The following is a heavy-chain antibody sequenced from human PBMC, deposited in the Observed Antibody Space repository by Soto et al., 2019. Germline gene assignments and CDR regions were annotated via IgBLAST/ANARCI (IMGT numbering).Heavy chain of an antibody. CDR1: GASISSNIYY. D-gene: IGHD4-17*01. CDR3: ARHSHEDHGDPNWFDP. Sequence: QVQLQESSPGLVKPSETLSLTGTVSGASISSNIYYWGWIRQPPGKGLEWIGSIYYTGNTFYNPSLKSRVTLSVDTSENQFSLRLFSVTAADPAVYYCARHSHEDHGDPNWFDPWGQGTLVTVSS. CDR2: IYYTGNT. V-gene: IGHV4-39*01. J-gene: IGHJ5*02.